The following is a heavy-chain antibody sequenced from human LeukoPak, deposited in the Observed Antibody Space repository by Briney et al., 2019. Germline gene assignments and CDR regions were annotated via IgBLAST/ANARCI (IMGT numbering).Heavy chain of an antibody. CDR2: ISYDGSNK. V-gene: IGHV3-30*03. Sequence: GRSLRLSCAASGFTFSSYGMHWVRQAPGKGLEWVAVISYDGSNKYYADSVKGRFTISRDNSKNTLYLQMNSLRVEDTAEYYCARDWGSSGWYNWFDPWGQGTLVTVPS. CDR3: ARDWGSSGWYNWFDP. CDR1: GFTFSSYG. J-gene: IGHJ5*02. D-gene: IGHD6-19*01.